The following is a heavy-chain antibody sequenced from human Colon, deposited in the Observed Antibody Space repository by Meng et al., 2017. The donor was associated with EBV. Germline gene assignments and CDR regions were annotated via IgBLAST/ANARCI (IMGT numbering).Heavy chain of an antibody. Sequence: QVQLQQWGAGLLKPSXXXXLTXXVXXGSFSGYDWTWIRQPPGKGLEWIGEINHSGSTNYTPSLKSRVTISVDTSKNQFSLKVTSVTAADTAVYYCARYRLQNDYGDQLYYFDYLGQGSLVTVSS. CDR2: INHSGST. J-gene: IGHJ4*02. CDR3: ARYRLQNDYGDQLYYFDY. V-gene: IGHV4-34*01. D-gene: IGHD4-17*01. CDR1: XGSFSGYD.